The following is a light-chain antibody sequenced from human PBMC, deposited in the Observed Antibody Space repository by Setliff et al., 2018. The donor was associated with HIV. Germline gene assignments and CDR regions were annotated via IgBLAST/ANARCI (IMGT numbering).Light chain of an antibody. CDR3: SSYTSTSTLFV. CDR1: SSDVGGYNY. Sequence: QSVLTQPASVSGSPGQSITISCTGTSSDVGGYNYVSWYQQHPGKAPKLRIYDVSNRPSGASNRFSGSKSGNTASLTISGLQAEDEADYYCSSYTSTSTLFVFGTGTKGTVL. J-gene: IGLJ1*01. CDR2: DVS. V-gene: IGLV2-14*03.